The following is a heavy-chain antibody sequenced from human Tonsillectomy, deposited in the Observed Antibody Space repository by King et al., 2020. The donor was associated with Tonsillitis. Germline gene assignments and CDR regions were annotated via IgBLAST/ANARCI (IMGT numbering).Heavy chain of an antibody. CDR2: IYSSGST. CDR1: GGSIRSHY. V-gene: IGHV4-59*08. J-gene: IGHJ4*02. D-gene: IGHD6-6*01. CDR3: ARLLPEYSRSAGCFDY. Sequence: VQLQESGPGLAKPSETLSLTCTVSGGSIRSHYWSWIRQPPGKGLEWIGYIYSSGSTNYNPSLKSRVTISVDKSTNQFSLKLCSVTAADTAVYYCARLLPEYSRSAGCFDYWGQGTLVTVSS.